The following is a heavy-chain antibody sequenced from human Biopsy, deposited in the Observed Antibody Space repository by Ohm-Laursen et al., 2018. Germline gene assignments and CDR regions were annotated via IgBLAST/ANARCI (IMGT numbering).Heavy chain of an antibody. V-gene: IGHV3-23*01. CDR1: GFTFSNYA. J-gene: IGHJ2*01. D-gene: IGHD2-15*01. CDR3: AKDQPDLAVVVAAHWYFDL. CDR2: ISDIGSST. Sequence: SLRLSCTASGFTFSNYAMTWVSQAPGKGLEWVSAISDIGSSTFYSDSVKGRFTISRDYSKKTLYLQMNSLRAEDTAIYYCAKDQPDLAVVVAAHWYFDLWGRGTLVTVSS.